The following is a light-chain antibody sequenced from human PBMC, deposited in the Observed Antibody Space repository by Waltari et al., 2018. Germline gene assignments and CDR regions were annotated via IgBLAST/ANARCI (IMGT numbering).Light chain of an antibody. J-gene: IGLJ3*02. CDR3: SAWDSRLREWG. V-gene: IGLV10-54*01. CDR1: NSNIGDQG. Sequence: QAGLTQPPSVSKDLRQTATLTCTGDNSNIGDQGAAWLLQHQGHPPKLLSYRNNDRPSGISERLSAARSGNIASLTSTGLQPEDEADYDCSAWDSRLREWGFGGGTKLTVL. CDR2: RNN.